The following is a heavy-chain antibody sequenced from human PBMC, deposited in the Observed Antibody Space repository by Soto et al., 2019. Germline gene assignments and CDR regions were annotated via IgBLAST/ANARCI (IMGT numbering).Heavy chain of an antibody. Sequence: EVQLVESGGGLVQPGGSLRLSCAASGFTFSNAWMNWVRQAPGKGLEWVGRIKSKTDGGTTDYAAPVKGRFTISRDDSKNTLYLQMNSLKTEDTAVYYCTTAPTYYYGSGSPRSYYYYGMDVWGQGTTVTVSS. J-gene: IGHJ6*02. CDR3: TTAPTYYYGSGSPRSYYYYGMDV. CDR1: GFTFSNAW. D-gene: IGHD3-10*01. V-gene: IGHV3-15*07. CDR2: IKSKTDGGTT.